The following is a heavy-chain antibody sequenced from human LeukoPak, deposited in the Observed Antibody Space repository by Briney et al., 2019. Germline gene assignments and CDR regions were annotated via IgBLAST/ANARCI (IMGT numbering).Heavy chain of an antibody. D-gene: IGHD3-16*02. V-gene: IGHV3-30*02. J-gene: IGHJ3*01. CDR2: IRYDGSNK. CDR1: GFTFSSYD. CDR3: ARRLYDYVWGSYRPHDAFDV. Sequence: GGSLRLSCAASGFTFSSYDMHWVRQAPGKGLEWVAFIRYDGSNKYYADSVKGRFTISRDNSKNTLYLQMNSLRAEDTAVYYCARRLYDYVWGSYRPHDAFDVWGQGTMVTVSS.